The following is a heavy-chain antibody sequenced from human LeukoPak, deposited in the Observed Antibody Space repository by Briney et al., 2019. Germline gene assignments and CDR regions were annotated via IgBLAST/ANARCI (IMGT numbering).Heavy chain of an antibody. Sequence: SGGSLRLSCAASGFTFSSYSMNWVRQAPGKGLEWVSSISSSSSSIYYADSVKGRFTISRDNAKNSLYLQMNSLRAEDMALYYCAKDSGWLEAGGYYFDYWGQGTLVTVSS. J-gene: IGHJ4*02. CDR1: GFTFSSYS. D-gene: IGHD6-19*01. CDR2: ISSSSSSI. V-gene: IGHV3-21*04. CDR3: AKDSGWLEAGGYYFDY.